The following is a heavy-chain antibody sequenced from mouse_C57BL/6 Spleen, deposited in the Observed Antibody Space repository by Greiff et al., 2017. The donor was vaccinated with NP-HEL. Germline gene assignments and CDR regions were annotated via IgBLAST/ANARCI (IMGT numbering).Heavy chain of an antibody. J-gene: IGHJ2*01. CDR3: ARDLDY. CDR1: GFTFSDYG. Sequence: EVKLMESGGGLVKPGGSLKLSCAASGFTFSDYGMHWVRQAPEKGLEWVAYISSGSSTIYYADTVKGRFTISGDNAKNTLFLQMTSLRSEDTAMYYCARDLDYWGQGTTLTVSS. CDR2: ISSGSSTI. V-gene: IGHV5-17*01.